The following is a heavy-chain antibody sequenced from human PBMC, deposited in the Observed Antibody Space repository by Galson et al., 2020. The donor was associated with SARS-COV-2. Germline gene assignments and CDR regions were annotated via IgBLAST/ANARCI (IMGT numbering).Heavy chain of an antibody. CDR2: IYTSGST. Sequence: SQTLSLTCTVSGGSISSYYWSWIRQPAGKGLEWIGRIYTSGSTNYNPSLKSRVTMSVDTSKNQFSLKLSSVTAADMAVYYCARDLPSWVALVGNWFDPWGQGTLVTVSS. CDR1: GGSISSYY. CDR3: ARDLPSWVALVGNWFDP. V-gene: IGHV4-4*07. J-gene: IGHJ5*02. D-gene: IGHD1-26*01.